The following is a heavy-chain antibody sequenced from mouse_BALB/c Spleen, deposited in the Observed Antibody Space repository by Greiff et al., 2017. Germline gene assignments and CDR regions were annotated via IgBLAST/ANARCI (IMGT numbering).Heavy chain of an antibody. CDR1: GYAFSSYW. CDR3: ARGLLPHYYAMDY. CDR2: IYPGDGDT. V-gene: IGHV1-80*01. D-gene: IGHD1-1*01. J-gene: IGHJ4*01. Sequence: LVESGAELVRPGSSVKISCKASGYAFSSYWMNWVKQRPGQGLEWIGQIYPGDGDTNYNGKFKGKATLTADKSSSTAYMQLSSLTSEDSAVYFCARGLLPHYYAMDYWGQGTSVTVSS.